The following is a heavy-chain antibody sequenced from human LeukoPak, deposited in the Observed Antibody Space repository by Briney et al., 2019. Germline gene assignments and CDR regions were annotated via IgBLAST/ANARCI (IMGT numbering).Heavy chain of an antibody. V-gene: IGHV3-73*01. J-gene: IGHJ4*02. D-gene: IGHD2-21*01. Sequence: PGGSLRLSCAASGFIFSNYGMNWVRQASGKGLEWVGRIRSKANSYATAYAASVKGRFTISRDDSKNTAYLQMNSLKTEDTAVYYCTRYGDYPFDYWGQGTLVTVSS. CDR2: IRSKANSYAT. CDR1: GFIFSNYG. CDR3: TRYGDYPFDY.